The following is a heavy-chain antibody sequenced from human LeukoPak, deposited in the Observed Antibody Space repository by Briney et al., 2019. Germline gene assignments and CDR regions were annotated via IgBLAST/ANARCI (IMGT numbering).Heavy chain of an antibody. D-gene: IGHD3-22*01. V-gene: IGHV3-30*18. CDR1: GFTFSSYG. Sequence: GRSLRLSCAASGFTFSSYGMHWVRQAPGKGLEWVAVISYDGSNKYYADSVKGRFTISRDNSKNTLYLQMNSLRAEDTAVYYCAKALLSITTSFDYWGQGTLVTVSS. J-gene: IGHJ4*02. CDR3: AKALLSITTSFDY. CDR2: ISYDGSNK.